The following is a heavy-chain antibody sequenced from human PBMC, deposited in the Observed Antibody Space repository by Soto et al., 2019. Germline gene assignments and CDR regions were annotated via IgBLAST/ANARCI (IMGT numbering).Heavy chain of an antibody. CDR2: IYYSGST. CDR3: ARLNGYCVSTSCHCYYGMDV. Sequence: SEALSLTCTLSGGSISTYYWSWILQPPGKGLEWIGYIYYSGSTNYNPSLKSRVTISVDTSKNQFSLKLRSVTDADTAVYYCARLNGYCVSTSCHCYYGMDVWGQGTTVT. CDR1: GGSISTYY. D-gene: IGHD2-2*03. V-gene: IGHV4-59*08. J-gene: IGHJ6*02.